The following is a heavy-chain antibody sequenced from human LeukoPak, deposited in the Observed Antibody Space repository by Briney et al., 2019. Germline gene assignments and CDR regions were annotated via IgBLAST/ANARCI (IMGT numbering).Heavy chain of an antibody. CDR3: ASGTDYYYMDV. CDR1: GGSISSFY. J-gene: IGHJ6*03. CDR2: IYTSGST. D-gene: IGHD6-13*01. V-gene: IGHV4-4*09. Sequence: SETLSLTCTVSGGSISSFYWSWIRQPPGKGLEWIGYIYTSGSTNYNPSLKSRVTISVDTSKNKFSLKLSSVTVADTAVYYCASGTDYYYMDVWGEGTTVTVSS.